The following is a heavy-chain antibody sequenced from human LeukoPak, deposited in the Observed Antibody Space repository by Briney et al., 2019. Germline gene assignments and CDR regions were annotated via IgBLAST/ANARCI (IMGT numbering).Heavy chain of an antibody. D-gene: IGHD3-22*01. CDR1: GGSFSGYY. V-gene: IGHV4-34*01. CDR3: AGGRMIVNH. J-gene: IGHJ5*02. CDR2: INHSGST. Sequence: SETLSLTCAVYGGSFSGYYWSWIRQPPGKGLEWIGEINHSGSTNYNPSLKSRVTISVDTSKNQFSLKLSSVTAADTAVYYRAGGRMIVNHWGQGTLVTVSS.